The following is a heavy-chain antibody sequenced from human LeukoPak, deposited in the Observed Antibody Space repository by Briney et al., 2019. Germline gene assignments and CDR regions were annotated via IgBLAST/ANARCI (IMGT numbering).Heavy chain of an antibody. Sequence: SETLSLTCAVYSGSFSGYYWSWIRQPPGKGLEWIGEINHSGSTNYNPSLKSRVTISVDTSKNQFSLKLSSVTAADTAVYYCARHRSGWLQSSFDYWGQGTLVTVSS. J-gene: IGHJ4*02. CDR1: SGSFSGYY. V-gene: IGHV4-34*01. CDR2: INHSGST. CDR3: ARHRSGWLQSSFDY. D-gene: IGHD5-24*01.